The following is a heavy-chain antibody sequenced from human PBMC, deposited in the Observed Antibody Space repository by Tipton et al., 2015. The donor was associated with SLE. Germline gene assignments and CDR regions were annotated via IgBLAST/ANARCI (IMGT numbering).Heavy chain of an antibody. D-gene: IGHD1-1*01. V-gene: IGHV4-34*01. CDR1: GGSFSGYY. CDR2: IYHSGST. J-gene: IGHJ3*02. Sequence: TLSLTCAVYGGSFSGYYWGWIRQPPGKGLEWIGNIYHSGSTFYNPSLKSRVTISVDTSKNQFSLKLSSVTAADTAVYYCARIGRSSFAFDIWGQGTMVTVSS. CDR3: ARIGRSSFAFDI.